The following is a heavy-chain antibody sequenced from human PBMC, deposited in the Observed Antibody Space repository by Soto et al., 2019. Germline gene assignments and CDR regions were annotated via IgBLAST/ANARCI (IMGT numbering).Heavy chain of an antibody. D-gene: IGHD4-17*01. Sequence: ASVKVSCKASGYTFTSYGISWVRQAPGQGLEWMGWISAYNGNTNYAQKLQGRVTMTTDTSTSTAYMELRSLRSDDTAVYYCARVEGDYGDHLFDYWGQGTLVTVYS. V-gene: IGHV1-18*04. CDR1: GYTFTSYG. CDR2: ISAYNGNT. J-gene: IGHJ4*02. CDR3: ARVEGDYGDHLFDY.